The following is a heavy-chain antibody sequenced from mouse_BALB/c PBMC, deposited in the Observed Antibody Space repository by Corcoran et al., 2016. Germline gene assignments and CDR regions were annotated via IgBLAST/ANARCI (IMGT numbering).Heavy chain of an antibody. CDR1: GYTFTNYG. D-gene: IGHD2-14*01. Sequence: QIQLVQSGPELKKPGETVKISCKASGYTFTNYGMNWVKQAPGKGLKWMGWINTYTGEPTYADDFKGRFAFSLETSASTAYLQINNLKNEDMATYFGARSKVRRDYAMVYCGQGTSVTVSS. CDR3: ARSKVRRDYAMVY. V-gene: IGHV9-1*02. J-gene: IGHJ4*01. CDR2: INTYTGEP.